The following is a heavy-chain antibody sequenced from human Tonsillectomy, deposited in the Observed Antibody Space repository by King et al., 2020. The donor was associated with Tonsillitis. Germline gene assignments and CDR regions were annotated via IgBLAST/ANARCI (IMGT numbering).Heavy chain of an antibody. CDR2: IYSGGSST. D-gene: IGHD3-10*01. CDR3: AKDIGSGGSGMIGMDV. Sequence: VQLVESGGGLVQPGGSLRLSCAVSGFTFSSYAMSWVRQAPGKGLEWVSVIYSGGSSTYYADSVKGRFTISRDNFKNTLYLQMKSLRAEDTAVYYCAKDIGSGGSGMIGMDVWGQGTTVTVSS. V-gene: IGHV3-23*03. CDR1: GFTFSSYA. J-gene: IGHJ6*02.